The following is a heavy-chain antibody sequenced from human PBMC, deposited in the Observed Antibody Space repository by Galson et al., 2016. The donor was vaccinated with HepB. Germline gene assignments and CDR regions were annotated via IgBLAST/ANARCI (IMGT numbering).Heavy chain of an antibody. CDR2: MSVSNGNT. Sequence: SVKVSCKASGYPYISYGINWVRQAPGQGLEWMGWMSVSNGNTDYAQKFHGRVTMTTDTSTNTAYMELRSLRSDDTAMYYCARSSFGVSNPWGQGTLVTFSS. V-gene: IGHV1-18*01. CDR1: GYPYISYG. D-gene: IGHD3-3*01. J-gene: IGHJ5*02. CDR3: ARSSFGVSNP.